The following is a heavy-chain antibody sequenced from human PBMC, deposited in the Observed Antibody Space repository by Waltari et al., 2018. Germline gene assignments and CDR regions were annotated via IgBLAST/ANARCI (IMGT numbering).Heavy chain of an antibody. CDR2: IYYTGST. D-gene: IGHD2-21*02. J-gene: IGHJ5*02. CDR1: GGSISGFY. V-gene: IGHV4-59*01. CDR3: ARGGGGDWEWFDP. Sequence: QVQLQESGPSLLKPSENLSLICTVSGGSISGFYWSWVRQPPGKGLDWSGYIYYTGSTNFNPSLKRRVTMSVDTSKNQFSLKLSSVTAADTAFYYCARGGGGDWEWFDPWGQGTLVTVSS.